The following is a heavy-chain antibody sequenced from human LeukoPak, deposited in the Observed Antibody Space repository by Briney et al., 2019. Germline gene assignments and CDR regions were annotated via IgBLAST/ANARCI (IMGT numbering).Heavy chain of an antibody. CDR1: GGSISSGGYY. V-gene: IGHV4-61*08. CDR3: ARRTPSIAARWAFDI. CDR2: IYYSGST. J-gene: IGHJ3*02. Sequence: PSETLSLTCTVSGGSISSGGYYWSWIRQPPGKGLEWIGYIYYSGSTNYNPSLKSRVTISVDTSKNQFSLKLSSVTAADTAVYYCARRTPSIAARWAFDIWGQGTMVTVSS. D-gene: IGHD6-6*01.